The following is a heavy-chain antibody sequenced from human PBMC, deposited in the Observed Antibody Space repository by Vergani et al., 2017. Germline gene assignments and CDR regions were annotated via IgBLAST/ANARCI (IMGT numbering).Heavy chain of an antibody. CDR3: AKMPHGDYYYGMDV. CDR1: GFTFSSYG. Sequence: VQLLESGGGLVQPGGSLRLSCAASGFTFSSYGMHWVRQAPGKGLEWVAVISYDGSNKYYADSVKGRFTISRDNSKNTLYLQMNSLRAEDTVVYYCAKMPHGDYYYGMDVWGQGP. CDR2: ISYDGSNK. J-gene: IGHJ6*02. D-gene: IGHD4-17*01. V-gene: IGHV3-30*18.